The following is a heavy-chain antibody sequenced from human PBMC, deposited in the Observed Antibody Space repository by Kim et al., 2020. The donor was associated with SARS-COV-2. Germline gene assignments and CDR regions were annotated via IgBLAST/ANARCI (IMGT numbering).Heavy chain of an antibody. Sequence: DGRSITYADSVKGRFTISKDDAETTVYLQMNSLRAEDTGVYYCARARFDPWGQGTLVTVSS. CDR2: DGRSI. J-gene: IGHJ5*02. V-gene: IGHV3-74*03. CDR3: ARARFDP.